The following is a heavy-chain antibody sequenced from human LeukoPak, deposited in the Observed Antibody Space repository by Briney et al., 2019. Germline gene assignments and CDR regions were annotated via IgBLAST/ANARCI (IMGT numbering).Heavy chain of an antibody. V-gene: IGHV1-2*02. Sequence: ASVKVSCKASGYTFTGYYMHWVRQAPGQGLEWMGWINPNSGGTNYAQKFQGRVTMTRDTSISTAYMELSRLRSDDTAVYYCAKSLHCSSTKCYTDGYWGQGTLVTVSS. CDR3: AKSLHCSSTKCYTDGY. D-gene: IGHD2-2*02. CDR2: INPNSGGT. J-gene: IGHJ4*01. CDR1: GYTFTGYY.